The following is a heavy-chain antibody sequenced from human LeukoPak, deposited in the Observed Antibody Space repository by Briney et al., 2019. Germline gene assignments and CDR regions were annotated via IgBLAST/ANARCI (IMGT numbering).Heavy chain of an antibody. CDR3: ATGPSSWNYFDY. Sequence: SETLSLTCTVSGGSISSSSYYWGWIRQPPGKGLEWIGSIYYSGSTYYNPSLKSRVTISVDTSKNQFSLKLSSVTAADTAVYYCATGPSSWNYFDYWGQGTLVTVSS. J-gene: IGHJ4*02. CDR2: IYYSGST. D-gene: IGHD6-13*01. CDR1: GGSISSSSYY. V-gene: IGHV4-39*01.